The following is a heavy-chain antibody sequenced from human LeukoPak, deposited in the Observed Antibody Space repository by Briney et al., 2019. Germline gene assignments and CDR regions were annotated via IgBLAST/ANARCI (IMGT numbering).Heavy chain of an antibody. CDR3: ARGDYDFKPVYYYMDV. CDR2: IIPIFGTA. Sequence: ASVKVSCKASGHTFTSLDISWVRQAPGQGLEWMGGIIPIFGTANYAQKFQGRVTITTDESTSTAYMELSSLRSEDTAVYYCARGDYDFKPVYYYMDVWGKGTTVTVSS. J-gene: IGHJ6*03. V-gene: IGHV1-69*05. CDR1: GHTFTSLD. D-gene: IGHD3-3*01.